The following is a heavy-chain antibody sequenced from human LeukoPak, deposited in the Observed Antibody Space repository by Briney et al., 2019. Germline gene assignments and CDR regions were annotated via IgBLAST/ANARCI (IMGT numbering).Heavy chain of an antibody. CDR3: ATDVKGSSWYGY. CDR2: FDPEDGET. J-gene: IGHJ4*02. D-gene: IGHD6-13*01. CDR1: GYTLTELS. V-gene: IGHV1-24*01. Sequence: ASVKVSCKVSGYTLTELSMHWVRQAPGKGLEWMGGFDPEDGETIYAQKFQGRVTMTEDTSTDTAYMELSSLRSEDTAVYYCATDVKGSSWYGYWGQGTLVTVSS.